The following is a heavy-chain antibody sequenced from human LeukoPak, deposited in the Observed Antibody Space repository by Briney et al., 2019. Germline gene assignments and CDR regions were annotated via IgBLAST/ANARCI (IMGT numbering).Heavy chain of an antibody. CDR2: ISSSSSYI. CDR1: GFTFSSYS. J-gene: IGHJ4*02. D-gene: IGHD3-22*01. V-gene: IGHV3-21*01. CDR3: ARDRCDSSGYHY. Sequence: PGGSLRLSCAASGFTFSSYSMNWVRQAPGKGLEWVSSISSSSSYIYYADSVKGRFTISRDNAKNSLYLQMNSLRAEDTAVYYCARDRCDSSGYHYWGQGTLVTVSS.